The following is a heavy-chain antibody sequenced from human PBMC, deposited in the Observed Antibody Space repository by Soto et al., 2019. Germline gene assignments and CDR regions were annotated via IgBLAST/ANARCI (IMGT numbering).Heavy chain of an antibody. CDR1: GYTFTSYY. J-gene: IGHJ4*02. V-gene: IGHV1-46*01. D-gene: IGHD3-9*01. CDR2: INPSGGST. Sequence: ASVKVSCKASGYTFTSYYMHWVRQAPGQGLEWMGIINPSGGSTSYAQKFQGRVTMTRDTSTSTVYMELSSLRSEDTAVYYCAREGIYYDILTGSNQHNGNDYWGQGTLVTFSS. CDR3: AREGIYYDILTGSNQHNGNDY.